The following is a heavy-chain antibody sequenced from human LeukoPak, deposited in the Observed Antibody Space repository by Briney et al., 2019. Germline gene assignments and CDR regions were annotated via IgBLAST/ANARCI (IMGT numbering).Heavy chain of an antibody. CDR1: GFTVSSNY. CDR3: ARNNWFDA. V-gene: IGHV3-53*01. CDR2: IYSGGST. J-gene: IGHJ5*02. Sequence: GGSLRLFCAASGFTVSSNYMSWVRQAPGKGLEWVSVIYSGGSTFYADSVKGRFTISRDNSKNTLYLQMNGLRAEDTAVYYCARNNWFDAWGQGTLVTVSS.